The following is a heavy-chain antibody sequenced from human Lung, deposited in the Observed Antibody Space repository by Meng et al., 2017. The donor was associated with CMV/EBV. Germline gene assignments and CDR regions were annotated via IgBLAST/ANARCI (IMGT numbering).Heavy chain of an antibody. D-gene: IGHD1-7*01. CDR3: ARGAWNYVGVFDY. J-gene: IGHJ4*02. CDR2: INHSGST. CDR1: GGSFSGYY. Sequence: GSLRLXXAVYGGSFSGYYWSWIRQPPGKGLEWIGEINHSGSTNYNPSLKSRVTISVDTSKNQFSLKLSSVTAADTAAYYCARGAWNYVGVFDYWGQGTLVTVSS. V-gene: IGHV4-34*01.